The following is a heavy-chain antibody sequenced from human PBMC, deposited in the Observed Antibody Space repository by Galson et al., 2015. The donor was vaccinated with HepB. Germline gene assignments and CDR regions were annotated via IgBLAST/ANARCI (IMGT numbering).Heavy chain of an antibody. Sequence: SVKVSCKASDYTFTNYGISWVRQAPGQGFEWMGWINIYNGITNYAQKFQGRVTMTKDTSTSTAYMELRSLRSDDTAVYYCAREYLVTTRNWFDPWGQGTLVIVSS. D-gene: IGHD4-17*01. CDR2: INIYNGIT. CDR3: AREYLVTTRNWFDP. J-gene: IGHJ5*02. V-gene: IGHV1-18*01. CDR1: DYTFTNYG.